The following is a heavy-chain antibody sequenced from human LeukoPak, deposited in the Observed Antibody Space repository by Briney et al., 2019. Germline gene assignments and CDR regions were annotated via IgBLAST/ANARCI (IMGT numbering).Heavy chain of an antibody. CDR2: INSDGSGT. CDR3: VRGGTTFRFDP. V-gene: IGHV3-74*01. Sequence: GGSLRLSCAASGFTFSSSWMHWVRQAPGKGLVWVSRINSDGSGTSYADSVKGRFTISRGNAKNTMYLQMSSLRAEDTAVYYCVRGGTTFRFDPWGQGTLVTVSS. J-gene: IGHJ5*02. CDR1: GFTFSSSW. D-gene: IGHD1-1*01.